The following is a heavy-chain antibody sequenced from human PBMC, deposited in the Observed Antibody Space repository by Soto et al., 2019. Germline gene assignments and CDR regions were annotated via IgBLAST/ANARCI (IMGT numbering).Heavy chain of an antibody. CDR3: ARDAGGTTVAVGMDV. CDR1: GGTFSSYA. CDR2: IIPIFGTA. V-gene: IGHV1-69*01. Sequence: QVQLVQSGAEVKKPGSSVKVSCKASGGTFSSYAIIWVRQAPGQGLAWRGGIIPIFGTANYAQKFQGRVTITADESTSTAYMELSSLRSEDTAVYYCARDAGGTTVAVGMDVWGQGTTVTVSS. J-gene: IGHJ6*02. D-gene: IGHD4-17*01.